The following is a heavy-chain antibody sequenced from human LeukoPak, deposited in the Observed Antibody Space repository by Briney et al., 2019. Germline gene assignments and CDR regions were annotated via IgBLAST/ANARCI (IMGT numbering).Heavy chain of an antibody. CDR2: IRKDGSEK. CDR3: ARDLSGVTGYTYGRGIDY. V-gene: IGHV3-7*01. CDR1: GFTFNDYG. J-gene: IGHJ4*02. D-gene: IGHD5-18*01. Sequence: GGSLRLSCAASGFTFNDYGMSWVRQAPGKGLEWVANIRKDGSEKYYVDSVKGRFTISRDNAKTSLYLQMNSLRAEDTAVYYCARDLSGVTGYTYGRGIDYWGQGTLVTVSS.